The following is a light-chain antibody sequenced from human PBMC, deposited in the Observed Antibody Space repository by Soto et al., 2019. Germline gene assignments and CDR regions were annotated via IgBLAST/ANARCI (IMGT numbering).Light chain of an antibody. V-gene: IGKV2-28*01. CDR1: QSLLHSNGYNY. CDR2: LGS. Sequence: DLVMTQSPLSLPVTPGEPASISCRSSQSLLHSNGYNYSDWYLQKPGQSPQLLIYLGSNRASGVADRFSGSGSGTDFTLKISRVEAEDVGVYYCMQALQTRYTFGQGTQLQIK. CDR3: MQALQTRYT. J-gene: IGKJ2*01.